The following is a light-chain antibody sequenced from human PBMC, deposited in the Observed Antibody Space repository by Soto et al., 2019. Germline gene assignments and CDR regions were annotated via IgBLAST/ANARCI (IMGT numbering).Light chain of an antibody. J-gene: IGKJ3*01. CDR2: AAS. Sequence: DIQMNQSPSSLSASVGDRVTITCRASQSISNYLNWCQQKPGKAPKLLIYAASSLQSGVPSRFSGSGSGTDFTLTISSLQPEDFATYYCQQSYSTPLTFGPGTTVDFK. CDR1: QSISNY. V-gene: IGKV1-39*01. CDR3: QQSYSTPLT.